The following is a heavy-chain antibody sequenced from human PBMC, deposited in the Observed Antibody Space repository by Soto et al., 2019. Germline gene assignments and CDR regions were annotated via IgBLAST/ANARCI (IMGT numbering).Heavy chain of an antibody. CDR1: GFTFSSYA. J-gene: IGHJ4*02. CDR3: AKDWYYYDSSGYYEPSFDY. Sequence: PGGSLRLSCAASGFTFSSYAMSWFRQAPGKGLEWVSAISGSGGSTYYADSVKGRFTISRDNSKNTLYLQMNSLRAEDTAVYYCAKDWYYYDSSGYYEPSFDYWGQGTLVTVSS. D-gene: IGHD3-22*01. CDR2: ISGSGGST. V-gene: IGHV3-23*01.